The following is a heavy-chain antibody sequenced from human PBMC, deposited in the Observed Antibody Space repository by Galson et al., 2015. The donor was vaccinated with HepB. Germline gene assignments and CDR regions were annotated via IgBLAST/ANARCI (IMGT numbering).Heavy chain of an antibody. CDR2: ISPHNRYT. Sequence: SVKVSCKASGYTFSSYSITWVRQAPGQGLEWVGWISPHNRYTNYAQNFQGRVTMTTDTSTNTAYMELRSLRSDDTAIYYCARGALVAVVGGTLNNWFDPWGQGTQVTVSS. D-gene: IGHD2-15*01. V-gene: IGHV1-18*01. J-gene: IGHJ5*02. CDR3: ARGALVAVVGGTLNNWFDP. CDR1: GYTFSSYS.